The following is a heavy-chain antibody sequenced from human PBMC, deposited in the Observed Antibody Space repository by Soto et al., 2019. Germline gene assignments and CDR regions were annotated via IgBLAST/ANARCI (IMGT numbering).Heavy chain of an antibody. J-gene: IGHJ4*02. V-gene: IGHV1-46*01. CDR2: INPSLGRA. CDR3: ARAPYSSTSFYFDY. Sequence: ASVKVSCKASGYSLTTNHMHWVRQAPGQGLEWMGIINPSLGRANYAQKFQGRVAMTWDTSRSTFYMELSGLRSDDTAVYFCARAPYSSTSFYFDYWGQGTLVTVSS. D-gene: IGHD2-2*01. CDR1: GYSLTTNH.